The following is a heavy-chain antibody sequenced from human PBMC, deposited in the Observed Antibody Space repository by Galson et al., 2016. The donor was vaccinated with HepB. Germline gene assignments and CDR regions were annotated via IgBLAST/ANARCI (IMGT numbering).Heavy chain of an antibody. CDR1: GFIFSKAW. Sequence: SLRLSCAASGFIFSKAWMTWVRQAPGKGLEWAGRIKSKAEGGATDYGAPVKGRFTISRDDSKNTLYLQMNRLKAEDTAVYYCTTDVYWGQGTLVTVSS. J-gene: IGHJ4*02. CDR2: IKSKAEGGAT. CDR3: TTDVY. V-gene: IGHV3-15*01.